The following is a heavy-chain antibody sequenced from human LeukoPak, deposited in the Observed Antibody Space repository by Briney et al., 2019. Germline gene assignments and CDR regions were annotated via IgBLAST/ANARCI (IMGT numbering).Heavy chain of an antibody. Sequence: SGTLSLTCAVSGGSISSSNWWSWVRQPPGKGLEWIGEIYHSGSTSYNPSLKSRVTISVDKSKNQFSLKLSSVTAADTAVYYCASHRDGYNSHFDYWGQGTLVTVSS. CDR2: IYHSGST. CDR3: ASHRDGYNSHFDY. V-gene: IGHV4-4*02. D-gene: IGHD5-24*01. J-gene: IGHJ4*02. CDR1: GGSISSSNW.